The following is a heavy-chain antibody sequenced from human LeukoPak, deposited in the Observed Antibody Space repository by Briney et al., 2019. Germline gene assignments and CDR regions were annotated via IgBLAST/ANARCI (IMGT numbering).Heavy chain of an antibody. CDR1: EFTFSSYG. D-gene: IGHD5-12*01. CDR2: IRYDGSNK. CDR3: AKDQAIVATRDAFDI. Sequence: QPGGSLRLSCAASEFTFSSYGMHWVRQAPGKGLEWVAFIRYDGSNKYYADSVKGRFTISRDNSKNTLYLQMNSLRAEDTAVYYCAKDQAIVATRDAFDIWGQGTMVTVSS. V-gene: IGHV3-30*02. J-gene: IGHJ3*02.